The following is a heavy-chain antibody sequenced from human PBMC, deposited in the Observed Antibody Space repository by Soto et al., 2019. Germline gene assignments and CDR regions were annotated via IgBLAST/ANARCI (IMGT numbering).Heavy chain of an antibody. CDR2: ITETGGST. CDR1: GFTFSNCA. D-gene: IGHD6-13*01. V-gene: IGHV3-23*01. CDR3: AKVTRSWGMDS. J-gene: IGHJ5*01. Sequence: EVQLLESGGNLVQPGGSLRLSCAGSGFTFSNCAMAWVRQAPGKGLEWVSSITETGGSTYYADSVRGRFTISRDNSKNTLYLQMNSLRAEDTAVYYCAKVTRSWGMDSWGQGTLVTVSS.